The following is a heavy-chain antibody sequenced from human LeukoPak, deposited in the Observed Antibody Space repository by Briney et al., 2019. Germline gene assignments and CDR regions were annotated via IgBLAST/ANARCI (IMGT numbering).Heavy chain of an antibody. CDR3: ARDRASTIFGVVPTGY. CDR1: GFTFSSYA. Sequence: PGGSLRLSCPASGFTFSSYAMHWVRQAPGKGLEWVAVVSYDGSNKYYADSVKGRFTISRDNSKNTLYLQMNSLRAEDTAVYYCARDRASTIFGVVPTGYWGQGTLVTVSS. CDR2: VSYDGSNK. D-gene: IGHD3-3*01. V-gene: IGHV3-30-3*01. J-gene: IGHJ4*02.